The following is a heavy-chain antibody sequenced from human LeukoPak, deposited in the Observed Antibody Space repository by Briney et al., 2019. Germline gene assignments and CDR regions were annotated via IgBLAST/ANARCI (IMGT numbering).Heavy chain of an antibody. CDR2: IVWDDDK. CDR3: ARTNYDFWSGYYAYFDY. Sequence: SGPTLVNPTQTLTLTFTFSGFSLSTSGMPVSCIHHPPGKALECLARIVWDDDKFYSTSLKTRLTISKDTSKNQVVLTMTNMDPVDTATYYCARTNYDFWSGYYAYFDYWGQGTLVTVSS. D-gene: IGHD3-3*01. CDR1: GFSLSTSGMP. V-gene: IGHV2-70*04. J-gene: IGHJ4*02.